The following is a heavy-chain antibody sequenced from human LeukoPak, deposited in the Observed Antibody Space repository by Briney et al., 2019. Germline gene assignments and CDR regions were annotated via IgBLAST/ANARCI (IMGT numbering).Heavy chain of an antibody. J-gene: IGHJ5*02. CDR2: IYYSGST. Sequence: KPSETLSLTCIVSGASISSGGYYWSWIRQHPGKGLEWIGYIYYSGSTYYNPSLKSRVTISVDTSKNQFSLKLSSVTAADTAVYYCAREASATTNWFDPWGQGTLVTVSS. CDR1: GASISSGGYY. V-gene: IGHV4-31*03. D-gene: IGHD1-7*01. CDR3: AREASATTNWFDP.